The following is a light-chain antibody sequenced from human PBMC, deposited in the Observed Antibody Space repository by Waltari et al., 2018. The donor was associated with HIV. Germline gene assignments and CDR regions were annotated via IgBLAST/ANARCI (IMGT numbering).Light chain of an antibody. CDR1: QGISNS. J-gene: IGKJ1*01. V-gene: IGKV1-16*02. CDR2: AAS. Sequence: DIEMPPSPPSLSASVGDRVTITCRASQGISNSLAWFPQKPGKAPTSLIYAASSLHRGVPSKFSGSGAGTDFTLTISSLHPEDFATYYCQQYKSYPRTFGQGTKVEMK. CDR3: QQYKSYPRT.